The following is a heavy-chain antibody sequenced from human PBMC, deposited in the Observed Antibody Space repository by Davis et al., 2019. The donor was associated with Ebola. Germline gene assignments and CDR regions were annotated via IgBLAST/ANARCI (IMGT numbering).Heavy chain of an antibody. CDR1: GFTFSSYA. CDR2: ISYDGSNK. Sequence: PGGSLRLSCAASGFTFSSYAMHWVRQAPGKGLEWVAVISYDGSNKYYADSVKGRFTISRDNSKNTLYLQMNSLRAEDTAVYYCARDLGVVVAATSPFDYWGQGTLVTVSS. V-gene: IGHV3-30*04. CDR3: ARDLGVVVAATSPFDY. J-gene: IGHJ4*02. D-gene: IGHD2-15*01.